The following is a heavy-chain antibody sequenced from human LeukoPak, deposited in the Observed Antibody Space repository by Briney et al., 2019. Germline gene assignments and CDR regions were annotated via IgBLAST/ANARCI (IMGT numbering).Heavy chain of an antibody. CDR1: GGSISSYY. J-gene: IGHJ4*02. D-gene: IGHD3-22*01. V-gene: IGHV4-59*01. CDR2: IYYSGST. CDR3: ASQSWDSSGYYFDY. Sequence: PLETLSLTCTVSGGSISSYYWSWFRQPPGKGREWCGYIYYSGSTNYNPSLKSRVTISVDTSKNQFSLKLSSVTAADTAVYYCASQSWDSSGYYFDYWGQGTLVTVSS.